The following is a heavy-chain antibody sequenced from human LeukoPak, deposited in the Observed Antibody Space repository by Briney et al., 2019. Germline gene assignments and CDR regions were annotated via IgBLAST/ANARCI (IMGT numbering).Heavy chain of an antibody. CDR2: IKSKTDGGTT. CDR1: GFTFSDAW. J-gene: IGHJ4*02. CDR3: TTEIRRLLWFGEVDY. D-gene: IGHD3-10*01. V-gene: IGHV3-15*01. Sequence: GGSLRLSCAASGFTFSDAWMSWVRQAPGKGLEWVGRIKSKTDGGTTDYAAPVKGRFTISRDDSKNTLYLQMNSLKTEDTAVYYCTTEIRRLLWFGEVDYWGQGTLATVSS.